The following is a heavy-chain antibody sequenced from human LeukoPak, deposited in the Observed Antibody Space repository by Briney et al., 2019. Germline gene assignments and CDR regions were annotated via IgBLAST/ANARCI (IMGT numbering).Heavy chain of an antibody. CDR1: GFMFSDYF. Sequence: GGSLRLSCAASGFMFSDYFMSWIRQAPGKGLEWVSAISGRTGGTYYADSVKGRFTISRDNSKSTLYLQMDSLRAEDTAVYYCAKCGNSGCHLIDYWGQGTLVTVSS. J-gene: IGHJ4*02. D-gene: IGHD5-12*01. V-gene: IGHV3-23*01. CDR3: AKCGNSGCHLIDY. CDR2: ISGRTGGT.